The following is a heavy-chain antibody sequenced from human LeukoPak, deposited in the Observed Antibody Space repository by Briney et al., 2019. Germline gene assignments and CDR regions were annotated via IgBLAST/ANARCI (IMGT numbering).Heavy chain of an antibody. Sequence: WASVKVSCKASGYTFTGYYMHWVRQAPGPGLEWMGWINPNSGGTNYAQKFQGRVTMTRDTSISTAYMELSRLRSDDTAVYYCARVDCSSTSCRYAFDIWGQGTMVTVSS. J-gene: IGHJ3*02. D-gene: IGHD2-2*01. V-gene: IGHV1-2*02. CDR1: GYTFTGYY. CDR2: INPNSGGT. CDR3: ARVDCSSTSCRYAFDI.